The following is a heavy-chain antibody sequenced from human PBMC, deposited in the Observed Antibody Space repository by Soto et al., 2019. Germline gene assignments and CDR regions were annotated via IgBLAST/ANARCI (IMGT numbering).Heavy chain of an antibody. CDR3: ARALHVDTAMVTGVDY. CDR2: ISYDGSNK. V-gene: IGHV3-30-3*01. Sequence: QVQLVESGGGVVQPGRSLRLSCAASGFTSSSYAMHWVRQAPGKGLEWVAVISYDGSNKYYADSVKGRFTISRDNSKNTLYLQMNSLRAEDTAVYYCARALHVDTAMVTGVDYWGQGTLVTVSS. D-gene: IGHD5-18*01. CDR1: GFTSSSYA. J-gene: IGHJ4*02.